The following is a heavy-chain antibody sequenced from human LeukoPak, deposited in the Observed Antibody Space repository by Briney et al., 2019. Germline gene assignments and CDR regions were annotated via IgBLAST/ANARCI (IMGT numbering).Heavy chain of an antibody. CDR1: GGSISSGSYY. Sequence: SETLSLTCTVSGGSISSGSYYWSWIRQPAGKGLEWIGRIYTSGSTNYNPSLKSRVTISVDTSKNQFSLKLSSVTAADTAVYYCARDYGPAARFDYWGQGTLVTVSS. D-gene: IGHD6-6*01. CDR3: ARDYGPAARFDY. J-gene: IGHJ4*02. CDR2: IYTSGST. V-gene: IGHV4-61*02.